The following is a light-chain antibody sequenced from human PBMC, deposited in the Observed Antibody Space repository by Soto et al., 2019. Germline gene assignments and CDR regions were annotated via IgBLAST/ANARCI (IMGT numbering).Light chain of an antibody. V-gene: IGLV1-44*01. CDR3: AASYDSLNSVV. J-gene: IGLJ2*01. CDR2: SNN. CDR1: SSNIGSNT. Sequence: QSVLTQPPSASGTPGQRVTISCSGSSSNIGSNTVNWYQQLPGTAPKLLIYSNNQRPSGVPDRFSGSKSGTSASLAISGLQSEDEADYYCAASYDSLNSVVFGGGTKLTVL.